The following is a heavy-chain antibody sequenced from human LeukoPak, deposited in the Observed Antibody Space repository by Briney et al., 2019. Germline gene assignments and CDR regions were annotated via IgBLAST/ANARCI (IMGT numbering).Heavy chain of an antibody. CDR3: AAGIVVVPATQVGMDV. CDR1: GGTFSSYA. J-gene: IGHJ6*02. Sequence: ASVKVSCKASGGTFSSYAISWVRQAPGQGLEWMGRIIPILGMANYAQKFQGRVTITADKSTSTAYMELSSLRSEDTAVYHCAAGIVVVPATQVGMDVWGQGTTVTVSS. CDR2: IIPILGMA. V-gene: IGHV1-69*04. D-gene: IGHD2-2*01.